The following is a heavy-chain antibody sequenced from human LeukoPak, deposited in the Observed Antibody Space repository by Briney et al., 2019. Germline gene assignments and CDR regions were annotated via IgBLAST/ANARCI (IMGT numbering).Heavy chain of an antibody. J-gene: IGHJ4*02. Sequence: GGSLRLSCAASGFTFGTYWMNWVRQAPGKGLEWVANINQDGSEKYYVDSVKGRFTISRDNAKNSLYLQMNSLRAEDTAVYYCARAGSLWFGESKLDYWGQGTLVTVSS. CDR2: INQDGSEK. D-gene: IGHD3-10*01. CDR1: GFTFGTYW. CDR3: ARAGSLWFGESKLDY. V-gene: IGHV3-7*01.